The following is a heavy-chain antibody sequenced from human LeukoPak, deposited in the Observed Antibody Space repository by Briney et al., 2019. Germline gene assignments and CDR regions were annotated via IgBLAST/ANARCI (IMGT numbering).Heavy chain of an antibody. CDR3: ATSPRWFGELPF. D-gene: IGHD3-10*01. CDR1: GYTFTSYD. J-gene: IGHJ4*02. CDR2: MNPNSGNT. V-gene: IGHV1-8*01. Sequence: GASVKVSCKASGYTFTSYDINWVRQATGQGLEWMGWMNPNSGNTGYAQKFQGRVTMTRNTSISTAYMELSSLRSEDTAVYYCATSPRWFGELPFWGQGTLVTVSS.